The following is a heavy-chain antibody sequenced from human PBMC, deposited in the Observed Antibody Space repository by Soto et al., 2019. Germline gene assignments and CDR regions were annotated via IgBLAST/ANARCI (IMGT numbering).Heavy chain of an antibody. CDR1: GYPFTRYG. J-gene: IGHJ5*02. Sequence: GASVKVSCKASGYPFTRYGINWVRQAPGQRLEWMGWINAANGDTKYSPKFQGRVTITRDTSASTAYMELSSLRSEATSVYYCVRRHVSATGIDWFDPWGPGTLVRVS. D-gene: IGHD6-13*01. CDR3: VRRHVSATGIDWFDP. V-gene: IGHV1-3*01. CDR2: INAANGDT.